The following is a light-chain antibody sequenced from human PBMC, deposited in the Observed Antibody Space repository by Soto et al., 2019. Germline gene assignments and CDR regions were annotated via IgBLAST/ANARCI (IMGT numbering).Light chain of an antibody. CDR3: QQCNNWPRT. CDR2: GAS. Sequence: EIVMTQSPGTLSVSPGEGATLFCRASQSVRTKLAWYQQRAGQAPRLLMYGASTRATGIPDRFSGSGSGTEFTLTISSLQSEDFAVYYCQQCNNWPRTFGQGTKVDIK. CDR1: QSVRTK. V-gene: IGKV3-15*01. J-gene: IGKJ1*01.